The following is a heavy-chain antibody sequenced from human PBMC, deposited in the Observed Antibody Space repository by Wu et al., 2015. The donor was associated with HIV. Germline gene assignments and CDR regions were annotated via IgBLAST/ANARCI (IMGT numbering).Heavy chain of an antibody. V-gene: IGHV4-34*01. CDR1: GGSFSGYY. CDR3: ASEDPTTGFWFDP. CDR2: INHSGST. D-gene: IGHD1-1*01. J-gene: IGHJ5*01. Sequence: QVQLQQWGAGLLKPSETLSLTCAVYGGSFSGYYWTWIRQPPGKGLEWIGEINHSGSTNYNPSLKSRVTIPVDTSKNQFSLKLSSVTAADTAVYYCASEDPTTGFWFDPWGQGTLVTVSS.